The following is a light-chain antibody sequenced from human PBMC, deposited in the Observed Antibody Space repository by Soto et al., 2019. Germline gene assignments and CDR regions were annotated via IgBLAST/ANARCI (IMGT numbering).Light chain of an antibody. CDR2: DAS. CDR3: QQRNDGLT. J-gene: IGKJ4*01. V-gene: IGKV3-11*01. Sequence: EILFTQSPATLSFFPGDKATLSCRASQSISSHLAWYQQRPGQVVRLLIYDASHRATGIPVRFSGSGSGTDFTLTINNLEPEDFAVYYCQQRNDGLTFGGGTKVDIK. CDR1: QSISSH.